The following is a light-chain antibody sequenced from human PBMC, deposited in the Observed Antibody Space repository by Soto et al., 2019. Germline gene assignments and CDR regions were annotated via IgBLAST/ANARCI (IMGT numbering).Light chain of an antibody. CDR3: QQYGSSLPWT. Sequence: EIVLTQSPGTLSLSPGEGATLSCRASQSVSSYLAWYQQKPGQAPRLLIYGASTRATGIPDRFSGSGSGTDFTLTISRLEPEDFAMFYCQQYGSSLPWTFGQGTKVELK. CDR1: QSVSSY. CDR2: GAS. J-gene: IGKJ1*01. V-gene: IGKV3-20*01.